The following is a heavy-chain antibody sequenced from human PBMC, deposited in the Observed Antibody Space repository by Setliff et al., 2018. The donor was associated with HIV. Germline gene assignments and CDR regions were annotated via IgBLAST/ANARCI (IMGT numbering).Heavy chain of an antibody. V-gene: IGHV4-4*07. Sequence: PSETLSLTCTVSGGSISSHYWSWIRQPAGKGLEWIGHIYTSGSTNYNPSLKSRVTISVDTSKNQFSMKLRSMTAEDTAVYYCARVSPEAGTALDIWGQGTTVTV. D-gene: IGHD6-13*01. CDR2: IYTSGST. CDR3: ARVSPEAGTALDI. CDR1: GGSISSHY. J-gene: IGHJ3*02.